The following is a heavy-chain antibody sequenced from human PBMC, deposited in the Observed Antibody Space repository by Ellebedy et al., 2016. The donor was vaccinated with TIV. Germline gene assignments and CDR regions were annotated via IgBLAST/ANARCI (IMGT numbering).Heavy chain of an antibody. CDR1: GFTFSIAG. CDR3: ARDGSEWSRDY. Sequence: GESLKISXAASGFTFSIAGMTWVRQAPEKGLEWVATIDFSGTGTYYADSVKGRFIISRDNTKNSLFLQMNSLGVEDTAVYYCARDGSEWSRDYWGQGTLVTVSS. V-gene: IGHV3-21*06. CDR2: IDFSGTGT. J-gene: IGHJ4*02. D-gene: IGHD3-3*01.